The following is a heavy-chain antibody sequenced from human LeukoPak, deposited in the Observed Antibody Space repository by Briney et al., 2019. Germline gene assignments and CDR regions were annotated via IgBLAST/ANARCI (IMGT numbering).Heavy chain of an antibody. J-gene: IGHJ6*03. CDR3: ARGGGVTGSYYFYYYYMDV. CDR2: IYYSGIT. CDR1: GGSINNYF. D-gene: IGHD3-9*01. V-gene: IGHV4-59*01. Sequence: KASETLSLTCTVSGGSINNYFWSWIRQPPGKGLEWIGYIYYSGITNYNPSLKSRVTISLDTSKKQFSLKLSSVTAADTAMYYCARGGGVTGSYYFYYYYMDVWGKGTTVTISS.